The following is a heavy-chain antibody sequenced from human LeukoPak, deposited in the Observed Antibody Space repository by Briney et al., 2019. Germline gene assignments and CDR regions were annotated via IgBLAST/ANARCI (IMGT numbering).Heavy chain of an antibody. CDR3: ARHGGGYNSDWYPHDY. D-gene: IGHD6-19*01. Sequence: TSETLSLTCAVYGGSFSGYYWSWIRQPPGKGLEWIGEINHSGSTNYSPSLKSRVTISVDTSKNQFSLKLTSVTATDTAVYYCARHGGGYNSDWYPHDYWGQGTLVTVSS. V-gene: IGHV4-34*01. CDR2: INHSGST. CDR1: GGSFSGYY. J-gene: IGHJ4*02.